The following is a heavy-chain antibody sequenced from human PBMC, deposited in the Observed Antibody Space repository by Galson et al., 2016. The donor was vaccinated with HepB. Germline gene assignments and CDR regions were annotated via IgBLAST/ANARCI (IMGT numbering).Heavy chain of an antibody. CDR3: ARVVTTYYYYYMDV. D-gene: IGHD4-17*01. Sequence: GKGLEWIGNIYYSGTTYYNPSLKSRVTISVDKSKNQFSLKLTSVTAADTAVYYCARVVTTYYYYYMDVWGKGTTVTVSS. CDR2: IYYSGTT. J-gene: IGHJ6*03. V-gene: IGHV4-30-4*07.